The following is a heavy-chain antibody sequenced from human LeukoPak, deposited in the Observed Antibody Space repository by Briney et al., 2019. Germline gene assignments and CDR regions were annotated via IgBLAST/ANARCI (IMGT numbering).Heavy chain of an antibody. J-gene: IGHJ5*02. CDR2: IYHSGTT. CDR1: GYSITSSSW. CDR3: ARRDYCTSTTCYESYNWFDP. D-gene: IGHD2-2*01. V-gene: IGHV4-28*01. Sequence: SDTLSLTCAVSGYSITSSSWWGWIRQPPGKGLEWIGYIYHSGTTYYNPSLQSRVTISVDTSNNQFSLKLSSVTAADTAVYYCARRDYCTSTTCYESYNWFDPWGQGTLVTVSS.